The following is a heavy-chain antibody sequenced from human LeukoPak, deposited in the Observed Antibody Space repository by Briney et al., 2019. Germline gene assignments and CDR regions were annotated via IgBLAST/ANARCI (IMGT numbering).Heavy chain of an antibody. Sequence: GGSLRLSCAASGFTFSNYGMHWVRQAPGKGLEWVAYIWYDGSNKYYTDSVKGRFTISRDNSKNTLYLQMNSLRAEDTAVYYCARGYDYVWGSYPPYFDYWGQGTLVTVSS. CDR1: GFTFSNYG. CDR3: ARGYDYVWGSYPPYFDY. CDR2: IWYDGSNK. V-gene: IGHV3-33*01. J-gene: IGHJ4*02. D-gene: IGHD3-16*02.